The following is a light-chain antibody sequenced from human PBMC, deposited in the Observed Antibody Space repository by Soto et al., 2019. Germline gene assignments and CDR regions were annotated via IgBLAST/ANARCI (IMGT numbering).Light chain of an antibody. V-gene: IGKV3-15*01. CDR2: GAS. J-gene: IGKJ1*01. CDR1: QSVSST. CDR3: QHYNNWPPLT. Sequence: EIVLTQSPATLSVSPGERATLSCRASQSVSSTLAWYQQKRGQAPRLLIYGASTRATGIPARFSGSGSGREFNLTISSLKSEDFAVYYCQHYNNWPPLTFGQGTKVEIK.